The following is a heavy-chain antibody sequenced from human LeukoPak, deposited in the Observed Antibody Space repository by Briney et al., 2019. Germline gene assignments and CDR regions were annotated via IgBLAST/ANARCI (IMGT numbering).Heavy chain of an antibody. CDR2: INHSGST. D-gene: IGHD6-6*01. J-gene: IGHJ4*02. Sequence: PSETLSLTCAVYGGSFSGYYWSWIRQPPGKGLEWIGEINHSGSTNYNPSLKSRVTISVDTSKNQFSLKLSSVTAADTAVYYCARHLRRGVAARFDYWGQGTLVTVSS. V-gene: IGHV4-34*01. CDR3: ARHLRRGVAARFDY. CDR1: GGSFSGYY.